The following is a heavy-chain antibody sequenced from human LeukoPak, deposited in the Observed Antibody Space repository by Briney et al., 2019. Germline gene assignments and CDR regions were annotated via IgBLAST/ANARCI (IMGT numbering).Heavy chain of an antibody. Sequence: GGSLRLSCAASEFAFSSYGMSWVRQAPGKGLEWVSAISRSTGDTYYAASVKGRFTISRDNSKNTLYLQMNSLRAEDTAVYYCAKRSDYSDNSNYFDFWGQGTLVTVSS. J-gene: IGHJ4*02. CDR2: ISRSTGDT. V-gene: IGHV3-23*01. D-gene: IGHD4-23*01. CDR3: AKRSDYSDNSNYFDF. CDR1: EFAFSSYG.